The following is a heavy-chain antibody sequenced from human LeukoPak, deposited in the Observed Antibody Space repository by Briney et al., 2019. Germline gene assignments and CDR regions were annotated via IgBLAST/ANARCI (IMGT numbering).Heavy chain of an antibody. Sequence: GGSLRLSCAVSGFTFSNAWMSWVRQAPGKGLEWIACIKSKTDGGTTDYTAPVKGRFTISRDDSKNTLYPQMNSLKTEDTAVYYCTTDETPPSWGQGTLVTVSS. V-gene: IGHV3-15*01. CDR3: TTDETPPS. J-gene: IGHJ4*02. CDR1: GFTFSNAW. CDR2: IKSKTDGGTT. D-gene: IGHD2-15*01.